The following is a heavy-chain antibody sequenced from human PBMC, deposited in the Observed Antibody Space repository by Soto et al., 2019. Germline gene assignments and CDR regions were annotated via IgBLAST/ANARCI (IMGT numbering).Heavy chain of an antibody. D-gene: IGHD6-19*01. J-gene: IGHJ5*02. V-gene: IGHV3-33*01. CDR3: ARDGVAVAGGWFDP. CDR2: IWYDGSNK. Sequence: QVQLVESGGGVVQPGRSLRLSCAASGFTFSSYGLHWVRQAPGKGLEWVAVIWYDGSNKYYADSVKGRFNISRDNSKNTLYLQMNSLRAEDTAVYYCARDGVAVAGGWFDPWGQGTLVTVSS. CDR1: GFTFSSYG.